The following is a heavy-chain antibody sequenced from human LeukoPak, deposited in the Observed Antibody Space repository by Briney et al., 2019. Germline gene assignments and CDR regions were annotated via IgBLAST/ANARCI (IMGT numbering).Heavy chain of an antibody. V-gene: IGHV3-21*01. Sequence: PGGSLRLSCAASGFTFSSYSMNWVRQAPGKGLEWVSSISSSSSYIYYADSVKGRFTISRGNAKTSLYLQMNSLRAEDTAVYYCAREGDYYGSGSKHTPFDYWGQGTLVTVSS. CDR2: ISSSSSYI. CDR3: AREGDYYGSGSKHTPFDY. D-gene: IGHD3-10*01. CDR1: GFTFSSYS. J-gene: IGHJ4*02.